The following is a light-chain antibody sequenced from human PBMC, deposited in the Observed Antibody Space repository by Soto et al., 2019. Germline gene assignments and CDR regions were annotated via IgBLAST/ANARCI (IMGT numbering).Light chain of an antibody. J-gene: IGKJ1*01. V-gene: IGKV1-5*01. CDR1: QSISSW. CDR2: DAS. CDR3: QQYNSYWT. Sequence: IHMTQSPSTLSASVLYRVTITFRASQSISSWLAWYQQKPGKAPKLLIYDASSLESGVPSRFSGSGSGTEFTLTISSLQPDDFATYYCQQYNSYWTFGQGTKVDIK.